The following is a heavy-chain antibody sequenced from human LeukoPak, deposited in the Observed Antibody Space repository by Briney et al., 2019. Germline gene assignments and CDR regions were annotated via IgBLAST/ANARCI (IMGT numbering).Heavy chain of an antibody. J-gene: IGHJ6*02. V-gene: IGHV3-33*01. CDR3: ARGFGEFSGGMDV. D-gene: IGHD3-10*01. CDR1: GFTFSSYG. Sequence: GGSLRLSCAASGFTFSSYGMHWVRQAPGKGLEWVAIIWYDGSNKYYADSVKGRFTISRDNSKNTLFLHMNSLTAEDTAVYYCARGFGEFSGGMDVWGQGTTVTVSS. CDR2: IWYDGSNK.